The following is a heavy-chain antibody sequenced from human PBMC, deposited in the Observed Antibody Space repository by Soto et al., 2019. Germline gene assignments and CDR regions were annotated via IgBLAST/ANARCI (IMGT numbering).Heavy chain of an antibody. CDR1: GGSISSGDYY. Sequence: QTLSLTCTVSGGSISSGDYYWSWIPRPPGKGLEWIGYIYYSGSTYYNPSLKSRVTISLDTSKNQFSLKLSSVTAAATPVYYCARADRNMVGGVIMAYFDYWGQGTLVTVSS. D-gene: IGHD3-10*01. J-gene: IGHJ4*02. CDR3: ARADRNMVGGVIMAYFDY. CDR2: IYYSGST. V-gene: IGHV4-30-4*01.